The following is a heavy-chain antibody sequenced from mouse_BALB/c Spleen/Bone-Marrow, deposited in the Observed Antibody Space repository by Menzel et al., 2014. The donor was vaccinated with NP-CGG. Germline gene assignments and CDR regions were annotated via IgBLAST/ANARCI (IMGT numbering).Heavy chain of an antibody. CDR3: ARNYYGSSYWYLDV. D-gene: IGHD1-1*01. CDR1: GFSLTSYG. Sequence: QVQLQQPGPGLVQPSQSLSITCTVSGFSLTSYGVHWVRQSPGKGLEWLGVIWSGGSTDYNAAFISRLSISKDNSKSQVFFKMNSLQANDTAIYYCARNYYGSSYWYLDVWGAGTTVTVSS. CDR2: IWSGGST. V-gene: IGHV2-2*02. J-gene: IGHJ1*01.